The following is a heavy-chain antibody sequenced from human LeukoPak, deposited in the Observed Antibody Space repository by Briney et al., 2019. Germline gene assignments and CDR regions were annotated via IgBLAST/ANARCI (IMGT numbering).Heavy chain of an antibody. CDR3: AKDPLGNYYYYMDV. Sequence: GGSLRLSCAASEFTFSSYAMSWVRQAPGKGLEWVSAISGSGGSTYYADSVKGRFTISRDNSKNTLYLQMNSLRAEDTAVYYCAKDPLGNYYYYMDVWGKGTTVTVSS. CDR2: ISGSGGST. CDR1: EFTFSSYA. J-gene: IGHJ6*03. V-gene: IGHV3-23*01.